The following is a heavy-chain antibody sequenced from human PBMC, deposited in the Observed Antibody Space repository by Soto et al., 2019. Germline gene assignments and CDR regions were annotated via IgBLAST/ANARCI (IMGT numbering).Heavy chain of an antibody. CDR1: GFTFTNYG. Sequence: QVQLVESGGGVVQPGGSLRVSCAASGFTFTNYGFHWVRQAPGKGLEWVTLISYDGSNKYYADSVKGRFTISRDNSKNTVFLQMNSLRPEDTAVYYCASGDGYNFGDYWGQGTLVTVSS. J-gene: IGHJ4*02. D-gene: IGHD2-21*01. V-gene: IGHV3-30-3*01. CDR2: ISYDGSNK. CDR3: ASGDGYNFGDY.